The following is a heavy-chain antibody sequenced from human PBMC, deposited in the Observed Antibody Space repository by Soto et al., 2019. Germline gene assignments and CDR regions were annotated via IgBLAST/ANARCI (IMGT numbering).Heavy chain of an antibody. CDR2: ISGSGGST. D-gene: IGHD5-18*01. V-gene: IGHV3-23*01. CDR3: AKGTVDTAMLFYYYYGMDV. Sequence: LRLSCAASEFTFSSYAMSWVRQAPGKGLEWVSAISGSGGSTYYADSVKGRFTISRDNSKNTLYLQMNSLRAEDTAVYYCAKGTVDTAMLFYYYYGMDVWGQGTTVTVSS. CDR1: EFTFSSYA. J-gene: IGHJ6*02.